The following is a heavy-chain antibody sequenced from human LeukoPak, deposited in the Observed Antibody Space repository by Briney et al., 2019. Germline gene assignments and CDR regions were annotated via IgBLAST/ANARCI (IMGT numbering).Heavy chain of an antibody. CDR3: ANTILTGAL. Sequence: GGSLRLSCAASGFVFRSYAMSWVRQAPGKGLEWVSGISSSGGSTYHADSVKGRFTISRDNAKNSLYLQMNSLRAEDTAVYYCANTILTGALWGQGTLVTVSS. CDR1: GFVFRSYA. D-gene: IGHD2-2*02. CDR2: ISSSGGST. J-gene: IGHJ4*02. V-gene: IGHV3-23*01.